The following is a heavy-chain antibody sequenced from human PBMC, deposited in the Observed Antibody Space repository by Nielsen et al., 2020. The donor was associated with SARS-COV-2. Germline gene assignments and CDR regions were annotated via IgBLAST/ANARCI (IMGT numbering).Heavy chain of an antibody. V-gene: IGHV3-33*08. CDR2: ILYDGSYN. CDR1: GFTFSASA. D-gene: IGHD1-26*01. Sequence: GGSLRLSCAASGFTFSASAMHWVRQASGKGLEWVAVILYDGSYNYYADSVKGRFIISRDNSRNTLYLHMNSLRVEDTAVYYCVRGTDSGGFDFWGQGTLVTVSS. J-gene: IGHJ4*02. CDR3: VRGTDSGGFDF.